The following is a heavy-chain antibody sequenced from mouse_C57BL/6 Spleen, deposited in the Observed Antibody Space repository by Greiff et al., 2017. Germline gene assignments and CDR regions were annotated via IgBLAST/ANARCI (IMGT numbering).Heavy chain of an antibody. CDR3: ARGGGYSYYYAMDY. CDR1: GYTFTSYW. CDR2: IDPSDSYT. V-gene: IGHV1-59*01. Sequence: QVQLQQPGAELVRPGTSVKLSCKASGYTFTSYWMHWVKQRPGQGLEWIGVIDPSDSYTNYNQKFKGKATLTVDTSSSTAYMQLSSLTSEDSAVYYCARGGGYSYYYAMDYWGQGTSVTVSS. J-gene: IGHJ4*01. D-gene: IGHD2-3*01.